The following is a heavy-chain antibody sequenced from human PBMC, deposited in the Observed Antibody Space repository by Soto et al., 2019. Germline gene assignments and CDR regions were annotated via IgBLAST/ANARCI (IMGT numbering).Heavy chain of an antibody. V-gene: IGHV3-15*07. CDR2: IKSKTDGGTT. CDR1: GFTFSNAW. D-gene: IGHD1-26*01. CDR3: TTVKWELLRFSYYGMDV. Sequence: EVQLVESGGGLVKPGGSLRLSCAASGFTFSNAWMNWVRQAPGKGLEWVGRIKSKTDGGTTDYAAPVKGRFTISRDDSKNTLYLQMNSLKTEDTAVYYCTTVKWELLRFSYYGMDVWCQGTTVTVSS. J-gene: IGHJ6*02.